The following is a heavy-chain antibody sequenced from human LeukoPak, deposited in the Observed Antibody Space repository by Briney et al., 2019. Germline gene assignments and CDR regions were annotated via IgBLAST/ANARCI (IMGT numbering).Heavy chain of an antibody. CDR1: GYTFTSYG. CDR3: ARNRDGGWHNY. J-gene: IGHJ4*02. CDR2: ISAYNGNT. Sequence: ASVKVSCKASGYTFTSYGISWVRQALGQGLKWMGWISAYNGNTNYAQKLQGRVTMTTDTSTSTAYMELRSLRSDDTAVYYCARNRDGGWHNYWGQGTLVTVSS. D-gene: IGHD6-19*01. V-gene: IGHV1-18*01.